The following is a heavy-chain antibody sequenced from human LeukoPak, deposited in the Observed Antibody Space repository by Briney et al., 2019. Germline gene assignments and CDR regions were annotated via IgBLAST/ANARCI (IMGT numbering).Heavy chain of an antibody. D-gene: IGHD3-10*01. J-gene: IGHJ5*02. CDR3: ARANMVREVIGWFDP. CDR2: INHSGST. CDR1: GGSFSGYY. Sequence: SETLSLTCAVYGGSFSGYYWSWIRQPPGKGLEWIGEINHSGSTNYNPSLKSRVTISVDTSKNQLSLKLSSVTAADTAVYYCARANMVREVIGWFDPWGQGTLVTVSS. V-gene: IGHV4-34*01.